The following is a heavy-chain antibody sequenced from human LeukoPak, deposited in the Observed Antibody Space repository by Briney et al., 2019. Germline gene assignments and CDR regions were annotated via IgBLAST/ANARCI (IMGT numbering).Heavy chain of an antibody. J-gene: IGHJ6*02. V-gene: IGHV3-53*05. CDR3: ARDSHLVVPAAMPLLYYYYGMDV. Sequence: GGSLRLSCAASGFTVSSNYMSWVRQAPGKGLEWVSVIYSGGSTYYADSVKGRFTISRDNSKNTLYLQMNSLRAEDTAVYYCARDSHLVVPAAMPLLYYYYGMDVWGQGTTVTVSS. CDR2: IYSGGST. CDR1: GFTVSSNY. D-gene: IGHD2-2*01.